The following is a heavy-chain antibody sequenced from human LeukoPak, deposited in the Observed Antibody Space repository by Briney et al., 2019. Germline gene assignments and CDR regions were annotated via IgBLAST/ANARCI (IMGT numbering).Heavy chain of an antibody. CDR2: ISGSGGST. J-gene: IGHJ4*02. CDR3: AKGVGYCSGGSCQQFDY. D-gene: IGHD2-15*01. Sequence: GGSLRLSCAASGFTFSSYGISWVRQAPGKGLEWVSAISGSGGSTYYADSVKGRFTISRDNSKNTLPLQMNSLRADDTAVYYCAKGVGYCSGGSCQQFDYWGQGTLVTVSS. V-gene: IGHV3-23*01. CDR1: GFTFSSYG.